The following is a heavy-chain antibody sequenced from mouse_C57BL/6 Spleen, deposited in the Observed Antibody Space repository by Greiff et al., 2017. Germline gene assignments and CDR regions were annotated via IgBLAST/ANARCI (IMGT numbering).Heavy chain of an antibody. D-gene: IGHD2-4*01. V-gene: IGHV6-6*01. Sequence: EVKLQESGGGLVQPGGSMKLSCAASGFTFSDAWMDWVRQSPEKGLEWVAEIRNKANNHATYYAESVKGRFTISRDDSKSSVYLQMNSLRAEDTGIYYCTRRLRPYYYAMDYWGQGTSVTVSS. CDR2: IRNKANNHAT. CDR3: TRRLRPYYYAMDY. J-gene: IGHJ4*01. CDR1: GFTFSDAW.